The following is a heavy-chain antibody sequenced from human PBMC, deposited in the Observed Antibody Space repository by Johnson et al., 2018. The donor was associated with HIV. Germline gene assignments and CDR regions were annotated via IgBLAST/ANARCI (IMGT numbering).Heavy chain of an antibody. CDR1: GFTFSSYA. Sequence: VQLVESGGGLVQPGGSLRLSCAASGFTFSSYAMSWVRQAPGKGLEWVSAISSNGGSTYYANSVKGRFTISRDNSKNTLYLQLGSLRAEDMAVYYCARVRLHSSGIDAFDIWGQGTMVTVSS. D-gene: IGHD6-19*01. J-gene: IGHJ3*02. CDR3: ARVRLHSSGIDAFDI. V-gene: IGHV3-64*01. CDR2: ISSNGGST.